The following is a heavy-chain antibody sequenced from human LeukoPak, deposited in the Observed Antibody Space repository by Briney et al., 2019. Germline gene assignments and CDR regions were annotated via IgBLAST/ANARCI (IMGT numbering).Heavy chain of an antibody. V-gene: IGHV1-18*01. Sequence: ASVKVSCKASGYTFTSYGISWVRQAPGQGLEWMGWISAYNGNTNYAQKLQGRVTMTTDTSTSTAYMELRSLRSDDTAVYYCARDYGDYCSGGGCYTIDYWGQGTLVTVSS. CDR3: ARDYGDYCSGGGCYTIDY. J-gene: IGHJ4*02. CDR2: ISAYNGNT. D-gene: IGHD2-15*01. CDR1: GYTFTSYG.